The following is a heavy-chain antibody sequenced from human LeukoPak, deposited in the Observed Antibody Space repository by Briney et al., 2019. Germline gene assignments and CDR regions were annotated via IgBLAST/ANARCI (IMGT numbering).Heavy chain of an antibody. V-gene: IGHV3-74*01. J-gene: IGHJ4*02. CDR3: ARDPNKWELPVDY. CDR1: GFTLSTYW. CDR2: INSDGTTT. D-gene: IGHD1-26*01. Sequence: GGSLRLSCAASGFTLSTYWMHWVRQPPGKGLVWVSTINSDGTTTTYTGSVKGRFTISRDNAKNTLYLQMNSLSAEDTAVYYCARDPNKWELPVDYWGQGTLVTVSS.